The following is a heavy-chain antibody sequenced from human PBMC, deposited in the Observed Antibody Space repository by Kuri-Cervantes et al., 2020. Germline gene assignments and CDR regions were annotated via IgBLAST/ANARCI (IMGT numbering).Heavy chain of an antibody. CDR3: ARGGRGGGGFDY. J-gene: IGHJ4*02. CDR2: VSADGGST. CDR1: GFTFRNYV. Sequence: GESLKISCAASGFTFRNYVMSWVRQAPGKVPEWVSSVSADGGSTYYADSVKGRFTISRDNAKNSLYLQMNSLRAEDTAVYYCARGGRGGGGFDYWGQGTLVTVSS. D-gene: IGHD2-15*01. V-gene: IGHV3-23*01.